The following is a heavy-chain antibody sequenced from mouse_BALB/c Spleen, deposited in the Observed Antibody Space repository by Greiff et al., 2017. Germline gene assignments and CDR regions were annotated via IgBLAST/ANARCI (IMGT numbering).Heavy chain of an antibody. CDR3: ARDSSGYGDWFAY. V-gene: IGHV3-8*02. J-gene: IGHJ3*01. CDR2: ISYSGST. D-gene: IGHD3-2*01. Sequence: EVQLQQSGPSLVKPSQTLFLTCSVTGDSITSGYWNWIRKFPGNKLEYMGYISYSGSTYYNPSLKSRISITRDTSKNQYYLQLNSVTTEDTATYYCARDSSGYGDWFAYWGQGTLVTVSA. CDR1: GDSITSGY.